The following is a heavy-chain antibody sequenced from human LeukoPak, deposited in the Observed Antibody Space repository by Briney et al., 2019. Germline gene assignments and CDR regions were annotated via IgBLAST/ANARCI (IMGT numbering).Heavy chain of an antibody. J-gene: IGHJ4*02. Sequence: GGSLRLSCAASGFTFSSYSMNWVRQAPGKGLEWVSYISSSSSTIYYADSVKGRFTISRENAKNSLYLQMNSLTAGDTAVYFCSRVGSSGWPNYFDSWGQGTLVTVSS. CDR1: GFTFSSYS. D-gene: IGHD6-19*01. V-gene: IGHV3-48*01. CDR2: ISSSSSTI. CDR3: SRVGSSGWPNYFDS.